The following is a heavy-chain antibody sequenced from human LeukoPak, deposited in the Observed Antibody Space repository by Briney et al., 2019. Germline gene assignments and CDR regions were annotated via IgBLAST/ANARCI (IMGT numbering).Heavy chain of an antibody. Sequence: SQTLSLTCAISGDSVSSNSAAWNWIGQSPSRGLEWLGRTYYRSKWYNDYAVSVKSRVTINPDTSKNQFSLQLNSVTPEDTAVYYCARGQYYYESSAYYYFDYWGQGTLVTVSS. CDR1: GDSVSSNSAA. CDR3: ARGQYYYESSAYYYFDY. D-gene: IGHD3-22*01. V-gene: IGHV6-1*01. CDR2: TYYRSKWYN. J-gene: IGHJ4*02.